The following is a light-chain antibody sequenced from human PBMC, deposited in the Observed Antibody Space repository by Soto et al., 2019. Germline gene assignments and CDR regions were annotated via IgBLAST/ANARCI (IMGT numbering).Light chain of an antibody. J-gene: IGKJ1*01. CDR2: EAS. CDR1: QSISDW. Sequence: DIQMTQSPSTLSASVRDRVAITCRASQSISDWLAWYQQKPGKAPKLLIHEASRLESGVPSRFSGSGFGTEFTLTISSLQPDDFAIYYCQQYNGYSRTFGQGTKVEI. CDR3: QQYNGYSRT. V-gene: IGKV1-5*01.